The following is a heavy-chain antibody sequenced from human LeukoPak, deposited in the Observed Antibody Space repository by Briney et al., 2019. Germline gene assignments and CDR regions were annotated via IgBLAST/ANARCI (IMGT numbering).Heavy chain of an antibody. J-gene: IGHJ4*02. V-gene: IGHV1-69*13. Sequence: SVKVSCKASGYTFTSCGISRVRQAPGQGLEWMGGIIPIFGTANYAQKFQGRVTITADESTSTAYMELSSLRSEDTAVYYCARVGFWSGYAYYFDYWGQGTLVTVSS. D-gene: IGHD3-3*01. CDR2: IIPIFGTA. CDR1: GYTFTSCG. CDR3: ARVGFWSGYAYYFDY.